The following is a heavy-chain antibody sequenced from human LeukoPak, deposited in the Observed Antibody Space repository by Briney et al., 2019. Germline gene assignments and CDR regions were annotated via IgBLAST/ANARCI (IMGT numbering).Heavy chain of an antibody. J-gene: IGHJ4*02. V-gene: IGHV1-69*06. CDR2: IIPIFGTA. CDR1: GGTFSSYA. Sequence: SVKVSCKASGGTFSSYAISWVRQAPGQGLEWMGGIIPIFGTANYAQKFQGRVAITADKSTSTAYMELSSLRSEDTAVYYCARVPIAAAGAMGYYFDYWGQGTLVTVSS. CDR3: ARVPIAAAGAMGYYFDY. D-gene: IGHD6-13*01.